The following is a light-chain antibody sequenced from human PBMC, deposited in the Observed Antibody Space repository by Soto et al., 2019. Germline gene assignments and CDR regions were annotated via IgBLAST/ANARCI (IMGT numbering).Light chain of an antibody. V-gene: IGKV3-20*01. CDR2: GAS. CDR3: QQYSSSPVT. J-gene: IGKJ1*01. Sequence: EIVLTQSPGTLSLSPGERATLSCRASQTVSDNYLAWYQQKPGQAPRRLIYGASNRATAIPDRFSGGGFGTDFTLTISRLEPEDFAVYFCQQYSSSPVTFAQGTKVEIK. CDR1: QTVSDNY.